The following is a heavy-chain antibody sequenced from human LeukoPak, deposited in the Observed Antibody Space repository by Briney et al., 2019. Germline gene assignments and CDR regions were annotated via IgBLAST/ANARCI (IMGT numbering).Heavy chain of an antibody. CDR3: ARLADSTC. CDR2: IYPGDSGT. J-gene: IGHJ4*02. CDR1: GYTFSNFW. Sequence: GESLKISCKGSGYTFSNFWIAWVRQMPGKGLEWMGSIYPGDSGTRYRPSFQGQVTISADKSIATAFLQWSSLKASDTAIYFCARLADSTCWGQGTLVTVSS. V-gene: IGHV5-51*01. D-gene: IGHD2-2*01.